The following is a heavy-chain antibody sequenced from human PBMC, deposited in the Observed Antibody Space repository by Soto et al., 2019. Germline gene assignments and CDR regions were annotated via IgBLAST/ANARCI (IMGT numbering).Heavy chain of an antibody. J-gene: IGHJ4*02. CDR2: IIPIFGTA. CDR1: GGTFSSYA. CDR3: ARARSEVTTADYYFDY. V-gene: IGHV1-69*13. D-gene: IGHD4-17*01. Sequence: SSFNFSCKASGGTFSSYAISWVRQAPGQGLEWMGGIIPIFGTANYAQKFQGRVTITADESTSTAYMELSSLRSEDTAVYYCARARSEVTTADYYFDYWGQGTLVTVSS.